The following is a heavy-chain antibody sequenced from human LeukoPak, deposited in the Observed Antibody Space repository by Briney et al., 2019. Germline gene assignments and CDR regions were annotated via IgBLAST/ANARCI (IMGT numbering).Heavy chain of an antibody. V-gene: IGHV4-34*01. D-gene: IGHD4-17*01. J-gene: IGHJ4*02. CDR1: GGSFRGYY. CDR2: INHSGST. CDR3: ARVYGDPRGEDY. Sequence: SETLSLTCAVYGGSFRGYYWTWIRQPPGRGLEWIGEINHSGSTNYNPSLKSRVTISVDTSKNQFSLKLSSVTAADTAVYYCARVYGDPRGEDYWGQGTLVTVSS.